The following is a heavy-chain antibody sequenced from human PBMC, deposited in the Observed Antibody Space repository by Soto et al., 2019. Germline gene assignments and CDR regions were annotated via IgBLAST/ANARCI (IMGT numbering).Heavy chain of an antibody. CDR3: ARHGAYSTSVYYYYGMDV. CDR1: GGAINSTVYY. V-gene: IGHV4-39*01. Sequence: ETLSLTCTVSGGAINSTVYYFGLIRHPPGRGLEWIGSSNYGGPTYYSPSLQSRVTISLDTAKNHFSLNLRSVTAADTAVYYCARHGAYSTSVYYYYGMDVWGQGTTVTVSS. J-gene: IGHJ6*02. CDR2: SNYGGPT. D-gene: IGHD6-13*01.